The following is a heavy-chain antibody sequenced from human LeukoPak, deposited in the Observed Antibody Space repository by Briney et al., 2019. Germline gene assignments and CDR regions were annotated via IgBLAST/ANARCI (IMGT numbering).Heavy chain of an antibody. V-gene: IGHV3-23*01. CDR2: ISGSGGST. Sequence: GGSLRLSCAASGFTFTTYAMSWVRQAPGKGLEWVSAISGSGGSTYYADSVKGRFTISRDNSKNTLYLQMNSLRAEDTSIYFCAKALEQETVIALDSWGQGTLVTVSS. J-gene: IGHJ4*02. CDR3: AKALEQETVIALDS. D-gene: IGHD6-13*01. CDR1: GFTFTTYA.